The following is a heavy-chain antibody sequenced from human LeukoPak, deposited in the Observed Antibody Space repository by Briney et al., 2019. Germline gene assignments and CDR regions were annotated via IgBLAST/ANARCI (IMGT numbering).Heavy chain of an antibody. Sequence: GGSLRLSCAPSAFSLTIFGAYCVRHTAEKGLGWGSYTRRDGTYVNYAESVRGRFTISRDNSKNTLSLQMNNLRVEDTAGYYCASGGPTRGTLDFWGQGTLVTVSS. CDR2: TRRDGTYV. CDR3: ASGGPTRGTLDF. D-gene: IGHD4-17*01. V-gene: IGHV3-30*02. CDR1: AFSLTIFG. J-gene: IGHJ4*02.